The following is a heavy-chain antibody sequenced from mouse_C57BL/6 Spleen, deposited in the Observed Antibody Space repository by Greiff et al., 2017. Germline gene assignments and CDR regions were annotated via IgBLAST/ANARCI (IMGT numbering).Heavy chain of an antibody. CDR2: IYPGGGYT. V-gene: IGHV1-63*01. CDR3: ARRGYGSTYYFDY. Sequence: QVQLQQSGAELVRPGTSVKMSCKASGYTFTNYWIGWAKQRPGHGLEWIGDIYPGGGYTNYNEKFKGKATLTADKSSSTAYMQFSSLTSEDSAIYYGARRGYGSTYYFDYWGQGTTLTVSS. J-gene: IGHJ2*01. D-gene: IGHD1-1*01. CDR1: GYTFTNYW.